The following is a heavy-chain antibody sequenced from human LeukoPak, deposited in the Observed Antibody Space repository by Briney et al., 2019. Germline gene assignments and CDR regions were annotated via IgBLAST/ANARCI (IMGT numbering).Heavy chain of an antibody. V-gene: IGHV4-39*01. J-gene: IGHJ4*02. CDR3: ARGGWEYYFDY. CDR1: GGSISSSSYY. D-gene: IGHD6-19*01. CDR2: IYYSGST. Sequence: SETLSLTCTVSGGSISSSSYYWGWIRQPPGKGLEWIGSIYYSGSTYYNPSLKSRVTISVDTSKNQFSLKLSSVTAADTAVYYCARGGWEYYFDYWGQGTLVTVSS.